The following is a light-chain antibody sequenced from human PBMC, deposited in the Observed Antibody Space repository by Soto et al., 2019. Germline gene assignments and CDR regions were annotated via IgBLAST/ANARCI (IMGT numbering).Light chain of an antibody. J-gene: IGKJ5*01. Sequence: EIVLTQSPLSLSVSPGEPASISCRSSQSLTHSSGYNYLDWYLLKSGQPPQLVIYLGSNRGSGVPDRFSGSGSVTHFTLTISRVETEDAGVYFCMQPLQTLITFGQGTRLEIQ. CDR3: MQPLQTLIT. CDR1: QSLTHSSGYNY. CDR2: LGS. V-gene: IGKV2-28*01.